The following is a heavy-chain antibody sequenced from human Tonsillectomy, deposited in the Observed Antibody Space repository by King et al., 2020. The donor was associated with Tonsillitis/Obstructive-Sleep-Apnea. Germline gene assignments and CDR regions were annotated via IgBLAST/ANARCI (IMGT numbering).Heavy chain of an antibody. D-gene: IGHD2-21*02. J-gene: IGHJ4*02. CDR2: IYYSGST. Sequence: QLQESGPGLVKPSETLSLTCTVSGGSISSSSYYWGWIRQPPGKGLEWIGSIYYSGSTYYNPSLKSRVTISVDTSKNQFSLKLSSVTDADTAVYYCARQIVVVVTASRTYAFDYWGQGTLVTVSS. CDR1: GGSISSSSYY. V-gene: IGHV4-39*01. CDR3: ARQIVVVVTASRTYAFDY.